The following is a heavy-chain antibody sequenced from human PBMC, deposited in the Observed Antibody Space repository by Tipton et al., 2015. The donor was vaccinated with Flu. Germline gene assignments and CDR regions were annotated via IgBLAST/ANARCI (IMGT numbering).Heavy chain of an antibody. CDR1: GGSFSGYY. CDR3: ARGGDSSGWYTY. D-gene: IGHD6-19*01. CDR2: INHSGST. Sequence: TLSLTCAVYGGSFSGYYWSWIRQPPGKGLEWIGEINHSGSTNYNPSLKSRVTISVDTSKNQFSLKLSFVTAADTAVYYCARGGDSSGWYTYWGQGTLVTVSS. V-gene: IGHV4-34*01. J-gene: IGHJ4*02.